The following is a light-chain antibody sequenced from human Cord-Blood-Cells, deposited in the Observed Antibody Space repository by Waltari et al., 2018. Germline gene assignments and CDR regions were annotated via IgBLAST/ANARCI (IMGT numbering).Light chain of an antibody. J-gene: IGLJ1*01. Sequence: QSALTQPPSASGSHGQSVTIPCTGTSSDVGGFNYLSWYQQHPGKAPNLMIYEVSKRPSGVPDRFSGSKSGNTASLTVSGLQAEDEADYYCSSYAGSNNFVFGTGTKVTVL. CDR1: SSDVGGFNY. CDR3: SSYAGSNNFV. V-gene: IGLV2-8*01. CDR2: EVS.